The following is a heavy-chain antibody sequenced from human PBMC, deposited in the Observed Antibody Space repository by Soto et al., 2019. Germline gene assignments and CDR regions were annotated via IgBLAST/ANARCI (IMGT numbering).Heavy chain of an antibody. CDR3: ARASGYTLDY. V-gene: IGHV3-48*03. J-gene: IGHJ4*02. D-gene: IGHD5-12*01. Sequence: SLRLSCAASGFTFSIYEMNWVRQAPGKGLEWVSYSSSSGSTIFYADSVKGRFTISRDNAKNSLYLQMNSLRGEDTAVYHCARASGYTLDYWGQGTLVTVSS. CDR2: SSSSGSTI. CDR1: GFTFSIYE.